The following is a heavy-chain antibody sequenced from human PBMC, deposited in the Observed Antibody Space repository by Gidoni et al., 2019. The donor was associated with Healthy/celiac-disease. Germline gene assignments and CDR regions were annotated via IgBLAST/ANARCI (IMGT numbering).Heavy chain of an antibody. D-gene: IGHD6-13*01. Sequence: EVQLLESGGGLVQPGGSLRLSCAASGSPFSSHAMSWVRPAPGKGLEWVSAISGSGGSTYYADSVKGRFTISRDNSKNTLYLQMNSLRAEDTAVYYCAKLAAAGLSWFDPWGQGTLVTVSS. V-gene: IGHV3-23*01. CDR2: ISGSGGST. CDR3: AKLAAAGLSWFDP. CDR1: GSPFSSHA. J-gene: IGHJ5*02.